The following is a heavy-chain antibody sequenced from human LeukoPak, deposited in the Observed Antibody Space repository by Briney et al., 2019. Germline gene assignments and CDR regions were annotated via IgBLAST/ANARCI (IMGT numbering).Heavy chain of an antibody. CDR3: ARDIDSRGTFDY. V-gene: IGHV3-48*03. CDR1: GFTFSSYE. Sequence: GGSLRLSCAASGFTFSSYEMNWVRQAPGKGLEWVSYISSGGSTIYYADSVKGRFNISRDNAKNSLYLQMNSLRAEDTAVYYCARDIDSRGTFDYWGQGTLVTVSS. CDR2: ISSGGSTI. D-gene: IGHD1-1*01. J-gene: IGHJ4*02.